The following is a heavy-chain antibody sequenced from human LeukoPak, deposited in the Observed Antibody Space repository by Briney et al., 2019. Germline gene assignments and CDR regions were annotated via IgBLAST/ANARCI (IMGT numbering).Heavy chain of an antibody. V-gene: IGHV4-39*01. CDR3: ARLTMIVVGRLDY. J-gene: IGHJ4*02. CDR2: IYYSGST. Sequence: KSSETLSLTCTVSGGSISSSSYYWGWIRQPPGKGLEWIGSIYYSGSTYYNPSLKSRVTISVDTSKNQFSLKLSSVTAADTAVYYCARLTMIVVGRLDYWGQGTLVSLSS. CDR1: GGSISSSSYY. D-gene: IGHD3-22*01.